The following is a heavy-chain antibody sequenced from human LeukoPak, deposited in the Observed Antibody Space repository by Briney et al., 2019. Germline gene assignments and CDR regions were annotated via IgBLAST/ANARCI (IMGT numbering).Heavy chain of an antibody. V-gene: IGHV4-34*01. CDR2: INHSGST. J-gene: IGHJ1*01. CDR1: GGSFSGYY. CDR3: ARRSSSSWQLEYFQH. Sequence: SETLSLTCAVYGGSFSGYYWSWIRQPPGKGLEWIGEINHSGSTNYNPTLKSRVTISVDTSKNQFSLKLSSVTAADTAVYYCARRSSSSWQLEYFQHWGQGTLVTVSS. D-gene: IGHD6-13*01.